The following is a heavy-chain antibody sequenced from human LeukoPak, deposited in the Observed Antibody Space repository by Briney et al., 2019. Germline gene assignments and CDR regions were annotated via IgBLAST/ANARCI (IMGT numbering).Heavy chain of an antibody. CDR3: AKAKGGSYSPLDS. Sequence: GGTLRLSCAVSGFSVSSQALSWVRQAPGKGLEWLSGISGSGGTTYYADSVKGRFTISRDKSKNTLYLQLDNLRAEDTAVYYCAKAKGGSYSPLDSWGQGTLVTVSS. D-gene: IGHD3-10*01. V-gene: IGHV3-23*01. CDR2: ISGSGGTT. J-gene: IGHJ4*02. CDR1: GFSVSSQA.